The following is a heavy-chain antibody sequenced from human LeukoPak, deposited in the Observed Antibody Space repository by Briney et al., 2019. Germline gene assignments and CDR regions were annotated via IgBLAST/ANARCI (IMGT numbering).Heavy chain of an antibody. V-gene: IGHV5-51*01. CDR2: IYTGDSNT. CDR1: GSRFTSYW. J-gene: IGHJ4*02. Sequence: GASLKISCQGSGSRFTSYWIGWVRQLPGKGLEWMGIIYTGDSNTKYSPSFQGQVTISVDKSISTAYLQWSSLKASDTAMYYCARLGGSAYCVSTTCHFDYWGQGTLVTVSS. D-gene: IGHD2-2*01. CDR3: ARLGGSAYCVSTTCHFDY.